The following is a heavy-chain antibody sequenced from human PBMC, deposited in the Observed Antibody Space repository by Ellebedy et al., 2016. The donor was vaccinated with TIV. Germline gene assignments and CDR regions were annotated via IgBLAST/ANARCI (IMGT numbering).Heavy chain of an antibody. J-gene: IGHJ4*02. CDR3: AKDDSSGRSLDY. CDR2: ISSSSSYT. CDR1: GFTFSDYY. D-gene: IGHD6-19*01. Sequence: GESLKISXAASGFTFSDYYMSWIRQAPGKGLEWVSYISSSSSYTNYADSVKGRFTISRDNAKNSLYLQMNSLRAEDTAVYYCAKDDSSGRSLDYWGQGTLVTVSS. V-gene: IGHV3-11*05.